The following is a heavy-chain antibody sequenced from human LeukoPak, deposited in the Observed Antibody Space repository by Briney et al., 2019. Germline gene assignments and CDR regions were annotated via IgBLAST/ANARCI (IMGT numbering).Heavy chain of an antibody. CDR1: GFTFSSYG. CDR3: ARGPSQFHYGMDV. Sequence: GGSLRLSCAASGFTFSSYGMYWVRQAPGKGLEWVAVIWYDGSNKYYADSVKGRFTISRDNSKNTLYLQMNSLRAEDTAVYYCARGPSQFHYGMDVWGQGTTVTVSS. D-gene: IGHD2-21*01. CDR2: IWYDGSNK. J-gene: IGHJ6*02. V-gene: IGHV3-33*01.